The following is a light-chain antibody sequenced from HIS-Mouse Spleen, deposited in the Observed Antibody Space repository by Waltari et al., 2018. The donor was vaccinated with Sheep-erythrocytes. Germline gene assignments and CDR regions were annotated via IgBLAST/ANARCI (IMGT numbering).Light chain of an antibody. CDR3: SSYAGSNNWV. Sequence: HSALTQPPSASGSPGQSVTISCPCTSSHVGGYNYVSWYPQHPGKTPYLMIYEVSTRPSVVPDRFSGAKSGNTASLTVSGLQAEDEADYYSSSYAGSNNWVFGGGTKLTVL. CDR1: SSHVGGYNY. J-gene: IGLJ3*02. CDR2: EVS. V-gene: IGLV2-8*01.